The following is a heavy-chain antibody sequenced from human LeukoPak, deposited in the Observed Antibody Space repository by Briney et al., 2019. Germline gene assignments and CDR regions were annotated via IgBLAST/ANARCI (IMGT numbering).Heavy chain of an antibody. CDR2: IVVVSGNT. CDR1: GFTFTNSA. V-gene: IGHV1-58*01. J-gene: IGHJ5*02. CDR3: AAERAVAGTVAEGWFDP. Sequence: SVKVSCKASGFTFTNSAVQWVRQARGQRLERIGWIVVVSGNTNYAQKFQERVTITRDMSTSTAYMELSSLRSEDTAVYYCAAERAVAGTVAEGWFDPWGQGTLVTVSS. D-gene: IGHD6-19*01.